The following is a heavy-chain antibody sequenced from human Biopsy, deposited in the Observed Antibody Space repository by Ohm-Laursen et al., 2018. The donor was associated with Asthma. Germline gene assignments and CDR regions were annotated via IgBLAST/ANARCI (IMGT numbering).Heavy chain of an antibody. J-gene: IGHJ4*02. CDR2: INSVFGTT. Sequence: ASVKVSCKSLGGTFNTYVIGWVRQAPGQGLEWMGGINSVFGTTTYPQKFQDRVTITADDSTSTVYMELSSLGSGDTAVYYCARKAGPCISRTCYSLDFWGQGTLVTVSS. CDR3: ARKAGPCISRTCYSLDF. D-gene: IGHD2-2*01. V-gene: IGHV1-69*13. CDR1: GGTFNTYV.